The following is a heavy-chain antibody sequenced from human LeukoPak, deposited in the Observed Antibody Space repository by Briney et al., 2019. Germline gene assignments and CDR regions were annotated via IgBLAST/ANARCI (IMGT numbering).Heavy chain of an antibody. D-gene: IGHD5-18*01. CDR2: IYTSGST. CDR3: ARGVDTHFDY. V-gene: IGHV4-61*02. Sequence: SQTLSLTCNVSGGSISSGSYYWSWIRQPAGKGLEWIGRIYTSGSTNYNPSLKSRVTISVDTSKNQFSLKLSSVTAADTAVYYCARGVDTHFDYWGQGTLVTVSS. CDR1: GGSISSGSYY. J-gene: IGHJ4*02.